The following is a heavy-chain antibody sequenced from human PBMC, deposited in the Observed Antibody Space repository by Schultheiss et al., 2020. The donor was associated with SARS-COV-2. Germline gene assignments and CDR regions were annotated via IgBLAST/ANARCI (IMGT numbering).Heavy chain of an antibody. CDR3: ARVRAMATTYYFDY. D-gene: IGHD5-24*01. CDR2: ISGSSGST. Sequence: LSCAASGFTFSSYWMHWVRQAPGKGLVWVSSISGSSGSTYYADSVKGRFTISGDNSKNTLYLQMNSLRAEDTAVYYCARVRAMATTYYFDYWGQGTLVTVSS. V-gene: IGHV3-23*01. CDR1: GFTFSSYW. J-gene: IGHJ4*02.